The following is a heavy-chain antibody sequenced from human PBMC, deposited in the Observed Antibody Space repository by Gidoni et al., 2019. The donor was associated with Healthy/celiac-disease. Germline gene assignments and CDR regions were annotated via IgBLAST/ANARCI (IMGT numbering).Heavy chain of an antibody. V-gene: IGHV2-5*02. D-gene: IGHD6-13*01. CDR3: ALGAAGLFDY. J-gene: IGHJ4*02. CDR2: IYWDDDK. Sequence: QITLKESGPTLVKPTQTLTLTCTFSGFSLSTSGVGVGWIRQPPGKALEWLALIYWDDDKRYSPSLKSRLTIAKDTSKNQVVLTMTNMDPVETATYYCALGAAGLFDYWGQGTLVTVSS. CDR1: GFSLSTSGVG.